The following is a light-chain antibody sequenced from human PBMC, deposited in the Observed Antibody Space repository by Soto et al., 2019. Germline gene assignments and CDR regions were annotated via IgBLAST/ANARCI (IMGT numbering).Light chain of an antibody. Sequence: DIQMTQSQSSLSASVGDRVTITCRASQGISYYSAWYQQNPGKVPYLLIYTAFTLQSGLPSRLSGSGSGTGLPLSMKRLEPGGVATYYCRKDDKVQINFGPRTKVPI. CDR2: TAF. CDR1: QGISYY. V-gene: IGKV1-27*01. J-gene: IGKJ3*01. CDR3: RKDDKVQIN.